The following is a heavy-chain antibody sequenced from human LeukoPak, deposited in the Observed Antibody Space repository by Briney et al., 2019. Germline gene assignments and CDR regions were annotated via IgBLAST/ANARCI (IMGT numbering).Heavy chain of an antibody. D-gene: IGHD6-13*01. CDR1: RFRFDDHG. CDR3: AGGDRKSWFFDY. Sequence: GGSLRLSCAASRFRFDDHGMSWVRQAPGKGLEWVSGINWNGGSTGYADSVKGRFTISRDNAKNSLYLQMNSLRAEDTALYYCAGGDRKSWFFDYWGQGILGTVSS. CDR2: INWNGGST. J-gene: IGHJ4*02. V-gene: IGHV3-20*04.